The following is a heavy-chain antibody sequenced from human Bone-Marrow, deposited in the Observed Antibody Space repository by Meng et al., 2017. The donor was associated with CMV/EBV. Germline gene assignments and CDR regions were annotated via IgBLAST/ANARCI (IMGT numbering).Heavy chain of an antibody. CDR3: AKVDRGPAAPRNDAFDI. V-gene: IGHV3-30-3*01. Sequence: GGSLRLSCTASGFTFNSDAMSWVRQAPGKGLEWVAVISYDGSNKYYADSVKGRFTISRDNSKNTLYLQMNSLRAEDTAMYYCAKVDRGPAAPRNDAFDIWGQGTMVTVSS. J-gene: IGHJ3*02. CDR1: GFTFNSDA. CDR2: ISYDGSNK. D-gene: IGHD2-2*01.